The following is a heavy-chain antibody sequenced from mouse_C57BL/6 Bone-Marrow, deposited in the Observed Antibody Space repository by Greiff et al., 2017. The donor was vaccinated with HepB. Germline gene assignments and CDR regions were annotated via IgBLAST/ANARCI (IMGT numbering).Heavy chain of an antibody. Sequence: SGAELVKPGASVKISCKASGYAFSSYWMNWVKQRPGKGLEWIGQIYPGDGDTNYNGKFKGKATLTADKSSSTAYMQLSSLTSEDSAVYFCARWPITTHFDVWGTGTTVTVSS. D-gene: IGHD1-1*01. V-gene: IGHV1-80*01. J-gene: IGHJ1*03. CDR1: GYAFSSYW. CDR2: IYPGDGDT. CDR3: ARWPITTHFDV.